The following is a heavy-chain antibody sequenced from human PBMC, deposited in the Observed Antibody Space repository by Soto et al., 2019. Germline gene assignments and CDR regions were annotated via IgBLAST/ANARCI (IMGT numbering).Heavy chain of an antibody. CDR3: ARRGQRYSGSYPHDAFDI. CDR1: GGSFSSSSYY. V-gene: IGHV4-39*01. Sequence: PSETLSLTCTVSGGSFSSSSYYWGWIRQPPGKGLEWIGSIYYSGSTYYNPSLKSRVTISVDTSKNQFSLKLSSVTAADTAVYYCARRGQRYSGSYPHDAFDIWGQGTMVTVSS. D-gene: IGHD1-26*01. J-gene: IGHJ3*02. CDR2: IYYSGST.